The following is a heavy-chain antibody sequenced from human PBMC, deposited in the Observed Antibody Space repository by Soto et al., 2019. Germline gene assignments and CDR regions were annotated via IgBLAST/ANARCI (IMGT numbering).Heavy chain of an antibody. CDR2: IFYRGST. V-gene: IGHV4-31*03. Sequence: QVQLQESGPGLVKPSQTLSLTCSVFGDSISSGGYYRSWIRQHPGKGLEWIGYIFYRGSTYYNPSLESRVTISVDTSKNQFSRKLTSVTAADTAVYYCARDPNSIFYIWGQGILVTVSS. J-gene: IGHJ4*02. CDR1: GDSISSGGYY. D-gene: IGHD3-3*01. CDR3: ARDPNSIFYI.